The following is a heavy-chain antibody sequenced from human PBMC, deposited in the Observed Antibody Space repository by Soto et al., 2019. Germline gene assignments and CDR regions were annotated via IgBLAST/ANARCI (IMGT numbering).Heavy chain of an antibody. CDR1: GYTFINYH. Sequence: QVQLVQSGGEVKKPGASVTVSCKASGYTFINYHITWVRQAPRQGLEWMAWINTYNGKTDYAQRFQGRVTMTRDTATSTAYMELRNLGSDDTAAYFCAKSPRGEMATDWGQGTLVTVSS. CDR3: AKSPRGEMATD. V-gene: IGHV1-18*01. D-gene: IGHD5-12*01. CDR2: INTYNGKT. J-gene: IGHJ4*02.